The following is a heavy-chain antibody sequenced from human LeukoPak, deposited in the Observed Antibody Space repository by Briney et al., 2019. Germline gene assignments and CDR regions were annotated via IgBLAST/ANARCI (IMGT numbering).Heavy chain of an antibody. CDR2: VYNSEYT. D-gene: IGHD4-23*01. Sequence: SETLSLTCTVSGGSSSGYYWSWIRQPPGKGLEWIGYVYNSEYTSYNPSLKSRVSISFDTSNNQFSLRLTSVTAADTAVYYCARDDYGGNSGNWYFDLWGRGTLVTVSS. CDR1: GGSSSGYY. V-gene: IGHV4-59*08. J-gene: IGHJ2*01. CDR3: ARDDYGGNSGNWYFDL.